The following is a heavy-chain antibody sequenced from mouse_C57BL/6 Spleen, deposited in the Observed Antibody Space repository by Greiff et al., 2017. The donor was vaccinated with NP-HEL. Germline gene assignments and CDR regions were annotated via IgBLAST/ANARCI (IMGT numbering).Heavy chain of an antibody. D-gene: IGHD1-1*01. V-gene: IGHV5-17*01. CDR2: ISSGSSTI. Sequence: EVKLVESGGGLVKPGGSLKLSCAASGFTFSDYGMHWVRQAPEKGLEWVAYISSGSSTIYYAEKVKGRFTISRDNAKNTLFLQMTSLRSEDTAMYYCARTGSSLGFAYWGQGTLVTVSA. CDR1: GFTFSDYG. CDR3: ARTGSSLGFAY. J-gene: IGHJ3*01.